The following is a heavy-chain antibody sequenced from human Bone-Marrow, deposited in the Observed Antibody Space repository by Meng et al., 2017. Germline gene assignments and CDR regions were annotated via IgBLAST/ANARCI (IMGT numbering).Heavy chain of an antibody. CDR2: IYTSGST. Sequence: SETLSLTCTVSGGSISSYYWSWIRQPAGKGLEWIGRIYTSGSTNYNPSLKSRVTMSVDTSKNQFSLKLSSVTAADTAVYYCAGDGVGYCSSTSCYTSHWGQGTLVTVSS. V-gene: IGHV4-4*07. CDR3: AGDGVGYCSSTSCYTSH. J-gene: IGHJ4*02. CDR1: GGSISSYY. D-gene: IGHD2-2*02.